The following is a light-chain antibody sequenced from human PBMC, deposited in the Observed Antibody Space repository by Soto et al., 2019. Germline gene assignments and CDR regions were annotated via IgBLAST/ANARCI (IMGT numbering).Light chain of an antibody. J-gene: IGKJ1*01. Sequence: DIQMTQSPSSLSASVGDRVAITCRASQDIRTNLGWVQHTPGKSPHRLIYAASRLQSGAPSRFSGSASGTECNRTITSLQPDESATYFCRQNNDFPWTFGQGTKVAI. V-gene: IGKV1-17*01. CDR1: QDIRTN. CDR3: RQNNDFPWT. CDR2: AAS.